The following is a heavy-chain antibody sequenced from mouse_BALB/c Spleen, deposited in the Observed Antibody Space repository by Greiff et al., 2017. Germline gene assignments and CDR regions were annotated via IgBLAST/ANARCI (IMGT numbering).Heavy chain of an antibody. Sequence: QVQLKQSGAELMKPGASVKISCKATGYTFSSYWIEWVKQRPGHGLEWIGEILPGSGSTNYNEKFKGKATFTADTSSNTAYMQLSSLTSEDSAVYYCARKRSWFAYWGQGTLVTVSA. CDR2: ILPGSGST. CDR1: GYTFSSYW. V-gene: IGHV1-9*01. CDR3: ARKRSWFAY. J-gene: IGHJ3*01.